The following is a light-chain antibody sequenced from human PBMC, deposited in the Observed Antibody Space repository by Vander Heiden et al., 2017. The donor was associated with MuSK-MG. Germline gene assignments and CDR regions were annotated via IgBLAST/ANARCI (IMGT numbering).Light chain of an antibody. Sequence: QSALTQPASVSGSPGQPITISCTGTSSDVGGYNSVSWYQQHPGKAPKLMIYEVSNRPSGVSNRFSGSKSGNTASLTISGLQAEDEADYYCSSYTSSSTLEVFGGGTKLTVL. J-gene: IGLJ2*01. CDR1: SSDVGGYNS. CDR2: EVS. V-gene: IGLV2-14*01. CDR3: SSYTSSSTLEV.